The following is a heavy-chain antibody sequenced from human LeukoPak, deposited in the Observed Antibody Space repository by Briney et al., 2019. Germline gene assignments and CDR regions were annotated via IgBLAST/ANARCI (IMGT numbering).Heavy chain of an antibody. Sequence: SETLSLTCTVSGGSVDSSNYYWGWIRQPPGKGLEWIGSIFYSGTTSYNPSLKSRVFISVDTSKSQFSLKLTSVTAADTAVYYCARVGGYSSSEFDYWGQGTLVTVSS. CDR2: IFYSGTT. J-gene: IGHJ4*02. D-gene: IGHD6-6*01. CDR3: ARVGGYSSSEFDY. CDR1: GGSVDSSNYY. V-gene: IGHV4-39*01.